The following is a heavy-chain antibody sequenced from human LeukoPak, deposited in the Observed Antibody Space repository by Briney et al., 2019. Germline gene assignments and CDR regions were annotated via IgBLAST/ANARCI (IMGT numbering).Heavy chain of an antibody. Sequence: GESLKISCKGSGYSFTSYWIGWVRQMPGKGMEWMGIIYPGDSDTRYSPSFQGQVTISADKFISTAYLQWSSLEASDTGMYYCARQYGDYANWFDPWGQGTLVTVSS. D-gene: IGHD4-17*01. CDR3: ARQYGDYANWFDP. CDR2: IYPGDSDT. CDR1: GYSFTSYW. V-gene: IGHV5-51*01. J-gene: IGHJ5*02.